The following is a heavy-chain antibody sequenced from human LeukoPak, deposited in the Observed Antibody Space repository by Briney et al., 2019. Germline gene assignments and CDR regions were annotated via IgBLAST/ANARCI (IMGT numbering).Heavy chain of an antibody. CDR2: IFYSGST. D-gene: IGHD2-2*01. CDR1: GGSFSSVGYY. CDR3: ARDRGIVIEPAVYGMDV. V-gene: IGHV4-31*03. Sequence: PSETLSLTCSVSGGSFSSVGYYWSWIRQLPGKGLEWIGYIFYSGSTHYNPSLRSRVTISIDTSKNQFSLNLSSVTAADTAVYYCARDRGIVIEPAVYGMDVWGQGTTVTVSS. J-gene: IGHJ6*02.